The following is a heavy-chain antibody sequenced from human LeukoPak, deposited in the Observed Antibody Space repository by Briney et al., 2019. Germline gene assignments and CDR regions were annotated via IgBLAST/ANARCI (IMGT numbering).Heavy chain of an antibody. D-gene: IGHD3-3*01. CDR2: IYYSGST. J-gene: IGHJ4*02. V-gene: IGHV4-59*08. CDR1: GGSFSSYY. CDR3: ARRGQSGFYFDY. Sequence: SETLSLTCTVSGGSFSSYYWSWIRQPPGKGLEWIGYIYYSGSTNYNPSLKSRVTISVDTSKNQFSLKLSSVTAAGTAVYYCARRGQSGFYFDYWGQGTLVTVSS.